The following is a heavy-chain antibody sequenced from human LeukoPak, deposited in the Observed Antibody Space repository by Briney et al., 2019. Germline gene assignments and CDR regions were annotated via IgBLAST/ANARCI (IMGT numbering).Heavy chain of an antibody. V-gene: IGHV1-18*01. CDR3: ARDGYCSSTSCYFDYYYGMDV. CDR2: ISAYNGNT. D-gene: IGHD2-2*01. Sequence: ASVKVSCTTSGYTFTSYGISWVRQAPGHGLEWMGWISAYNGNTNYAQKLQGRVTMSTDTSTSTAYMELRSLRSDDTAVYYCARDGYCSSTSCYFDYYYGMDVWGQGTTVTVSS. CDR1: GYTFTSYG. J-gene: IGHJ6*02.